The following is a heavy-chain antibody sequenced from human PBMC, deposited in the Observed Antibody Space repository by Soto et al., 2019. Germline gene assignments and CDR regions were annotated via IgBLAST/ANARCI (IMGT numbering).Heavy chain of an antibody. V-gene: IGHV1-18*01. CDR1: GYGFTTYG. J-gene: IGHJ4*02. CDR2: ISAHNGNT. CDR3: ARARYGDY. D-gene: IGHD1-1*01. Sequence: QVHLVQSGAEVKKPGASVKVSCKGSGYGFTTYGITWVRQAPGQGLEGMAWISAHNGNTNYAQKLQGRVTVTRDTSTSTAYMELRSLRSDDTAVYYCARARYGDYWGQGALVTVSS.